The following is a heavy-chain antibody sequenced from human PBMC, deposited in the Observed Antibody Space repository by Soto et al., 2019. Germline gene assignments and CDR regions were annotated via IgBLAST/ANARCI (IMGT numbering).Heavy chain of an antibody. CDR1: GFTFSSYG. D-gene: IGHD3-16*01. CDR2: IWHDGGNK. CDR3: ARDGDVNTGFGKDY. J-gene: IGHJ4*02. Sequence: XGSLRLSCAASGFTFSSYGMHWVRQAPGKGLEWVAFIWHDGGNKFYAESVKGRFTISRDNSKNTLYLQMTSLGAEDTAMYYCARDGDVNTGFGKDYWGQGTLVTVSS. V-gene: IGHV3-33*01.